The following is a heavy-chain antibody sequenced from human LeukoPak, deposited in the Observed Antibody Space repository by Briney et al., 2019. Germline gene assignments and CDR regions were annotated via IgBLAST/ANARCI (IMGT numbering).Heavy chain of an antibody. J-gene: IGHJ4*02. V-gene: IGHV3-21*04. CDR1: GLTFSSYN. Sequence: GGSLRLSCAASGLTFSSYNMNWVRQAPGKGLEWVSFISSSSNYIYYADSVKGRFTISRDNAKNSLLLQMNSLRAEDTAVYYCAKDLGRTGLDYWGQGTLVTVSS. CDR2: ISSSSNYI. D-gene: IGHD3-16*01. CDR3: AKDLGRTGLDY.